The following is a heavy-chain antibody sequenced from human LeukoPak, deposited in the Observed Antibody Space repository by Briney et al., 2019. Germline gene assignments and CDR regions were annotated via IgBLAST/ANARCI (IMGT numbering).Heavy chain of an antibody. CDR2: TNPSGGST. J-gene: IGHJ3*02. V-gene: IGHV1-46*01. Sequence: ASVKVSCKASGYTFTSYYMHWVRQAPGQGLEWMGITNPSGGSTSYAQKFQGRVTMTRDMSTSTVYMELSSLRSEDTAVYYCAREYSYDAFDIWGQGTMVTVSS. CDR1: GYTFTSYY. CDR3: AREYSYDAFDI. D-gene: IGHD5-18*01.